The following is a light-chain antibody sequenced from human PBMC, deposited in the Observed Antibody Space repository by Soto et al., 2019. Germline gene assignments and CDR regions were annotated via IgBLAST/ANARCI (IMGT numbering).Light chain of an antibody. CDR2: GAS. CDR3: QQYNNWPPLT. Sequence: EIVMTQSPATLSVSPGERANQSCRANQSVNSNLAWYQQKPGQAPRLLIYGASTRASGIPARFSGSGSGTEFTLTISSLQSEDFAVYYCQQYNNWPPLTFGQGTKV. J-gene: IGKJ1*01. V-gene: IGKV3-15*01. CDR1: QSVNSN.